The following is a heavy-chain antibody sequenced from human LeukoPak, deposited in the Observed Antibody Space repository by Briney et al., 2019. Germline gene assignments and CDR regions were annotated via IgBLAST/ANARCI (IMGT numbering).Heavy chain of an antibody. D-gene: IGHD4-11*01. CDR2: IYYSGST. Sequence: SETLSLTCTVSGGSLSSYYWSWIRQPPGKGLEWIGYIYYSGSTNYNPSLKSRVTISVDTSKNQFSLKLSSVTAADTAVYYCARVDYSNYGDAFDIWGQGTMVTVSS. CDR1: GGSLSSYY. CDR3: ARVDYSNYGDAFDI. J-gene: IGHJ3*02. V-gene: IGHV4-59*01.